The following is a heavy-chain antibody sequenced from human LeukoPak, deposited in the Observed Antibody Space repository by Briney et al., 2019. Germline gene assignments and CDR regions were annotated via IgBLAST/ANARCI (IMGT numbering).Heavy chain of an antibody. CDR3: AELGITMIGGV. V-gene: IGHV3-48*04. J-gene: IGHJ6*04. D-gene: IGHD3-10*02. Sequence: GGTLRLSCAASGFTFSSFGMNWVRQAPGKGLEWVSYISSSGSTIYYADSVKGRFTISRDNAKNSLYLQMNSLRAEDTAVYYCAELGITMIGGVWGKGTTVAISS. CDR2: ISSSGSTI. CDR1: GFTFSSFG.